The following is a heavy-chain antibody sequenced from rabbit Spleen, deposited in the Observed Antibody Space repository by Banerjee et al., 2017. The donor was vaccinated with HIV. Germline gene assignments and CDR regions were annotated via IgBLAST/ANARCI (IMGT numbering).Heavy chain of an antibody. V-gene: IGHV1S40*01. CDR1: GFSFISGYY. CDR2: IYTGSRGSI. CDR3: ARDLAGIIGWNFGL. J-gene: IGHJ4*01. D-gene: IGHD4-1*01. Sequence: QSLEESGGDLVKPGTSLTLTCAASGFSFISGYYMCWVRQAPGKGPEWIACIYTGSRGSIYYANWASGRFTFSKTSSTTVTLQMTSLTAADTATYFCARDLAGIIGWNFGLWGPGTLVTVS.